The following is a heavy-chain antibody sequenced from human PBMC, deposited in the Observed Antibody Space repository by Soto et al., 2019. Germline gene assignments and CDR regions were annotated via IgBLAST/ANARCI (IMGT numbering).Heavy chain of an antibody. CDR1: GVYIISYY. V-gene: IGHV4-59*01. CDR3: ARDYYDILTGYYMGNWFDP. J-gene: IGHJ5*02. Sequence: PSEPLSLTCSVSGVYIISYYWSWIRKPPGKGLEWIGYIYYSGSTNYNPSLKSRVTISVDTSKNQFSLKLSSVTAADTAVYYCARDYYDILTGYYMGNWFDPWGQGTLVTV. D-gene: IGHD3-9*01. CDR2: IYYSGST.